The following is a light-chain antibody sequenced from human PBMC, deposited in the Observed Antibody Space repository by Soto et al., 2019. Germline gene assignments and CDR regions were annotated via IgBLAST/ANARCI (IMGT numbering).Light chain of an antibody. CDR1: QSVLYSSNNRNY. J-gene: IGKJ1*01. CDR2: WAS. Sequence: IVLTHTPCSLPVYLGERSTINFKSSQSVLYSSNNRNYLTWYQQKPGQPPKLLIYWASTRQSGVPDRFSGSGSGTDFTLTINILQAEDVVVYCCQQDYCPPWTFGQGTKVDIK. V-gene: IGKV4-1*01. CDR3: QQDYCPPWT.